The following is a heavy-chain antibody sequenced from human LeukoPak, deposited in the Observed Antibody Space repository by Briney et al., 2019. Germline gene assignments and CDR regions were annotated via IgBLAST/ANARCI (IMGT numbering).Heavy chain of an antibody. D-gene: IGHD3-10*01. V-gene: IGHV4-59*08. Sequence: SETLSLTCTVSGGSVSDYYWSWIRQPPGKGLEWIGYIYSSGSTDYNPSLRSRVTMSIDTSKNQFSLKLSSVTAADTAIYYCARHGGEIRVASILHGFDIWGQGTMVTVSP. CDR1: GGSVSDYY. CDR3: ARHGGEIRVASILHGFDI. J-gene: IGHJ3*02. CDR2: IYSSGST.